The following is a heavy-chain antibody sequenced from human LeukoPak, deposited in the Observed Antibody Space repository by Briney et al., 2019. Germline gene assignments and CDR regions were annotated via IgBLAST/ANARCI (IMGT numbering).Heavy chain of an antibody. Sequence: PGGSLRLSCAASGFTFSSYSMNWVRQAPGKGLEWVSYISSSSSTIYYADSVKGRFTISRDNAKNTLYLQMNSLRGEDTAVYYCARDMLFGESVYNWFDPWGQGTLVTVSS. CDR2: ISSSSSTI. CDR3: ARDMLFGESVYNWFDP. D-gene: IGHD3/OR15-3a*01. CDR1: GFTFSSYS. J-gene: IGHJ5*02. V-gene: IGHV3-48*01.